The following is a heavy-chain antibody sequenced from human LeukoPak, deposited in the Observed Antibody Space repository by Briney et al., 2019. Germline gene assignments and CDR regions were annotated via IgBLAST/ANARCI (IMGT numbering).Heavy chain of an antibody. J-gene: IGHJ4*02. CDR1: GFTFSSYA. CDR2: ISGSGGST. V-gene: IGHV3-23*01. CDR3: AKAVVVTAARHFDY. Sequence: GGSLRLSCAASGFTFSSYATSWVRQAPGRRLEWVSAISGSGGSTYYADSVKGRFTISRDNSKNTLYLQMNSLRAEDTAVYYCAKAVVVTAARHFDYWGQGTLVTVSS. D-gene: IGHD2-21*02.